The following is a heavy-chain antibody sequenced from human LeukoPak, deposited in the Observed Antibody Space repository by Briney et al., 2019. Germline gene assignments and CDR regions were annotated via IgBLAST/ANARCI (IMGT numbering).Heavy chain of an antibody. J-gene: IGHJ4*02. CDR1: GFSFSRYW. Sequence: GGSLRLSWAASGFSFSRYWMHWVRQAPGKGLVWVSRIDKDGSSTFYADSVKGRFTISRDNAKNTLYLQMNSLRAEDTAVYYCARDEVGVGATHDYWGQGTLVTVSS. V-gene: IGHV3-74*01. D-gene: IGHD1-26*01. CDR2: IDKDGSST. CDR3: ARDEVGVGATHDY.